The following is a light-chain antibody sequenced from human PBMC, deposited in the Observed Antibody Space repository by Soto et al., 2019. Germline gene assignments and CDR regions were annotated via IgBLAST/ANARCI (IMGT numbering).Light chain of an antibody. CDR2: GAS. Sequence: IVLTRSPGALSLSPAQRATLSCLASHSVVTFLAWYQQRSGQAPRLLIYGASTRASGIPDRFSGSGSGTDFTLTISRLEPEDFAVYYCQQYGSSGTFGQGTKVDIK. CDR1: HSVVTF. J-gene: IGKJ1*01. CDR3: QQYGSSGT. V-gene: IGKV3-20*01.